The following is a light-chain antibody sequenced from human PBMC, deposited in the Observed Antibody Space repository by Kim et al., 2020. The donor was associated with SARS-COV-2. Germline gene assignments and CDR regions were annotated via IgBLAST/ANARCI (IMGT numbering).Light chain of an antibody. CDR3: QCYDSNESWV. Sequence: KTVTISCTRSSGSIASNYVQWYQQRPGGAPTTVIYEDNQRPSGVPDRFSGSLDRSSNSASLTISGLQTEDEADYYCQCYDSNESWVFGGGTKVTVL. J-gene: IGLJ3*02. CDR1: SGSIASNY. CDR2: EDN. V-gene: IGLV6-57*03.